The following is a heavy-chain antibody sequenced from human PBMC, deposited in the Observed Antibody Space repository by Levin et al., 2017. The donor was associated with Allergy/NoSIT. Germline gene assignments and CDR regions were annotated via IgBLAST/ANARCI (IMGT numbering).Heavy chain of an antibody. CDR3: ARAYSSVVAAMS. J-gene: IGHJ5*02. D-gene: IGHD2-15*01. CDR2: IYHSGST. CDR1: GYSISSGSY. V-gene: IGHV4-38-2*01. Sequence: SETLSLTCAVSGYSISSGSYWGWIRQPPGKGLEWIGTIYHSGSTYFNPSLKSRVTISLDTSKNQFSLKLSSVTAADTAVYYCARAYSSVVAAMSWGQGTLVTVSS.